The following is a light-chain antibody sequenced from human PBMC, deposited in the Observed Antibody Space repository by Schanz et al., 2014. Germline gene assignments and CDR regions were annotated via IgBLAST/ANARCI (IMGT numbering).Light chain of an antibody. CDR1: SSDVGSYNL. CDR2: EGS. Sequence: SALIQPPSVSGSPGQSVTISCTGTSSDVGSYNLVSWYQQHPGKAPKLMIYEGSKRPSGVSNRFSGSKSANTASLTISGLQAEDEADYYCCSYAGSSTSWVFGGGTKLTVL. CDR3: CSYAGSSTSWV. J-gene: IGLJ3*02. V-gene: IGLV2-23*01.